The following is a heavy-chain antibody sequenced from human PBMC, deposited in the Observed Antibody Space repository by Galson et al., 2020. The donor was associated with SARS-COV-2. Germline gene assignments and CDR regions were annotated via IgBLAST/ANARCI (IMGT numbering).Heavy chain of an antibody. J-gene: IGHJ3*02. V-gene: IGHV5-51*01. D-gene: IGHD4-17*01. Sequence: GESLKISCQGPGYSFTKYWIGWVRQMPGKGLEWMGIIYPGDSDTRYSPSFQGQVTISADKSISTAYLQWRSLKASDTALYYCARQNRYGGNSLDAFDIWGQGTLVTVSS. CDR3: ARQNRYGGNSLDAFDI. CDR2: IYPGDSDT. CDR1: GYSFTKYW.